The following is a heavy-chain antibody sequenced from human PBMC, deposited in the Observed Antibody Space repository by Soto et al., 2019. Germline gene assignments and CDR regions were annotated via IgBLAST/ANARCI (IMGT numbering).Heavy chain of an antibody. CDR2: ISAYNGNT. D-gene: IGHD6-13*01. J-gene: IGHJ5*02. CDR3: ARDRKYSSSWNLRWFDP. Sequence: ASVKVSCKASGYTFTSYGISWVRQAPGQGLEWMGWISAYNGNTNYAQKLQGRVTMTTDTSTSTAYMELRSLRSDDTAVYYCARDRKYSSSWNLRWFDPWGQGTLVTVSS. V-gene: IGHV1-18*01. CDR1: GYTFTSYG.